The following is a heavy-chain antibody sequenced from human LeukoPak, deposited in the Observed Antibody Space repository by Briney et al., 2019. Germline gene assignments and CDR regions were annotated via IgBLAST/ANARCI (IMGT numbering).Heavy chain of an antibody. CDR3: ARAYGDYVDS. D-gene: IGHD4-17*01. CDR1: GGSISGYY. J-gene: IGHJ4*02. V-gene: IGHV4-59*01. CDR2: TYYRGMT. Sequence: SETLSLTCTVSGGSISGYYWSWIRQPPGKGLEWIGYTYYRGMTTYNPSFKSRVTISLDTPKNQFSLKLSSVTAADTAVYYCARAYGDYVDSWGQGTLVTVSS.